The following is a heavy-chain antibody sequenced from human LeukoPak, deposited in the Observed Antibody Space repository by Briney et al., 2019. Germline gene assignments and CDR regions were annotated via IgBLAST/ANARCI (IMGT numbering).Heavy chain of an antibody. CDR1: GYTFTSYT. J-gene: IGHJ4*02. V-gene: IGHV1-3*01. CDR2: IDAGNGNT. CDR3: ASRGYSYGYGFDY. Sequence: GASVKVSCKASGYTFTSYTIYWVRQAPGQRLEWMGWIDAGNGNTKYSQKFQGRVTLTRDTSASTAYMELSSLRSEDTAVYYCASRGYSYGYGFDYWGQGTLVTVSS. D-gene: IGHD5-18*01.